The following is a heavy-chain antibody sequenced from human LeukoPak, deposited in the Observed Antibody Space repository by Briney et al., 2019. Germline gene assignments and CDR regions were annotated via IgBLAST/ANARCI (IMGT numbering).Heavy chain of an antibody. CDR2: IKQDGSEK. Sequence: GGSLRLSCAASGFKFSSNWMSWVRQAPGKGLEWVANIKQDGSEKYCVDSVKGRFTISRDNAKNSLYLQMNGLRAEDTAVYYCAREGPSVTPYYWGQGTLVTVSS. CDR1: GFKFSSNW. J-gene: IGHJ4*02. CDR3: AREGPSVTPYY. D-gene: IGHD4-17*01. V-gene: IGHV3-7*01.